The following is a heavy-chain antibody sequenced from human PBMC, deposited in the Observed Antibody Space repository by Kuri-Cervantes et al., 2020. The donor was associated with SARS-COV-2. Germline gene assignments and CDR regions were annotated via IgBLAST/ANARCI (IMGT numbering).Heavy chain of an antibody. Sequence: GESLKISCAASGFTFSDYYMSWIRQAPGKGLEWVSYISSSGSTIYYADSVKGRFTISRDNAKNSLYLQMNSLRAEDTAVYYCARDFAGGDRGSSSSFSYYYGMDVWGQGTTVTVSS. CDR2: ISSSGSTI. CDR3: ARDFAGGDRGSSSSFSYYYGMDV. V-gene: IGHV3-11*04. J-gene: IGHJ6*02. CDR1: GFTFSDYY. D-gene: IGHD6-6*01.